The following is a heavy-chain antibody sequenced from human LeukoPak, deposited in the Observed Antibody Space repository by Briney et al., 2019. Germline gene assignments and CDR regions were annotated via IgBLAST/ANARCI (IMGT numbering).Heavy chain of an antibody. V-gene: IGHV3-7*01. CDR3: AKEYSGYDYAFDY. CDR1: GFTFGNYW. D-gene: IGHD5-12*01. CDR2: IKQDGSEK. J-gene: IGHJ4*02. Sequence: PGGSLRLSCAASGFTFGNYWMSWVRQAPGKGLEWVANIKQDGSEKNYVGSVKGRFTISRDNSKNTLYLQMNSLRAEDTAVYYCAKEYSGYDYAFDYWGQGTLVTVSS.